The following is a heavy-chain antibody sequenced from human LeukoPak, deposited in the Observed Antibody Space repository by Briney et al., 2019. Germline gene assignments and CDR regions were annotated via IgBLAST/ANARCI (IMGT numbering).Heavy chain of an antibody. V-gene: IGHV4-39*01. J-gene: IGHJ4*02. Sequence: PSEALSLTCTVSGGSICSSSYFWGWIRQPLGKGLKWIGSIYYSGSTYYTPSLKSRVTISVDTSKKQFSLKLSSVTAADTAVYYCPRYLDWILFDYRGQGTLVTVS. CDR3: PRYLDWILFDY. CDR1: GGSICSSSYF. D-gene: IGHD1-1*01. CDR2: IYYSGST.